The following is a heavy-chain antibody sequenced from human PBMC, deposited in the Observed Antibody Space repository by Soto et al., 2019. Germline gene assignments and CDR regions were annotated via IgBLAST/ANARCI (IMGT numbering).Heavy chain of an antibody. CDR1: GDSVSSNSAA. D-gene: IGHD4-4*01. CDR3: ARSPYSAVRAFDI. J-gene: IGHJ3*02. CDR2: TYYTSKWYN. V-gene: IGHV6-1*01. Sequence: SQTLSLTCAIYGDSVSSNSAAWNWIRQSPSRDLEWLGRTYYTSKWYNDYAVSVKSRITINPDTSKNQFSLHLNSVTPEDTAVYYCARSPYSAVRAFDIWGQGTMVTVSS.